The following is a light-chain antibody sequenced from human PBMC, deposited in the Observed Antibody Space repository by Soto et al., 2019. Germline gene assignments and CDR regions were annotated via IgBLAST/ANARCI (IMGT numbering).Light chain of an antibody. V-gene: IGKV3-20*01. J-gene: IGKJ4*01. CDR1: QSLRNNY. Sequence: EIVLTQSPGTLSLSPGERATLSCRASQSLRNNYLAWYQQKPGQTPRLLIYGASSRATGIPDRFSGSGSGTDFTLTISRLEPEDFAVYYCQKFNNSPITFGGGTKVDNK. CDR3: QKFNNSPIT. CDR2: GAS.